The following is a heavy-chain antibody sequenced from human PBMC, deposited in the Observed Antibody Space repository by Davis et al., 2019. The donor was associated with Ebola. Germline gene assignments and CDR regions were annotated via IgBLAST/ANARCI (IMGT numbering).Heavy chain of an antibody. Sequence: GESLKISCAASGFTFSSYAMNWVRQAPGKGLEWLSSISGRGSYIFYADSLKGRFTISRDNAGNSLNLQMNSLRADDTAVYYCAERPNCCGWSCYSVYRYYGIDVWGQGATVTVSS. V-gene: IGHV3-21*01. CDR2: ISGRGSYI. CDR3: AERPNCCGWSCYSVYRYYGIDV. J-gene: IGHJ6*01. D-gene: IGHD2-15*01. CDR1: GFTFSSYA.